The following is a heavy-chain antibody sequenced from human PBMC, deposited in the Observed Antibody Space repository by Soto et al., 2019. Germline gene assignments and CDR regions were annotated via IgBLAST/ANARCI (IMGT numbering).Heavy chain of an antibody. CDR2: INPNSGGT. Sequence: ASVKVSCKASGYTFTGYYMHWVRQAPGQGLEWMGWINPNSGGTNYAQKFQGWVTMTRDTSISTAYMELGRLRSDDTAVYYCARGGQYCISTSCYGIDYWGQGTLVTVSS. J-gene: IGHJ4*02. D-gene: IGHD2-2*01. CDR1: GYTFTGYY. V-gene: IGHV1-2*04. CDR3: ARGGQYCISTSCYGIDY.